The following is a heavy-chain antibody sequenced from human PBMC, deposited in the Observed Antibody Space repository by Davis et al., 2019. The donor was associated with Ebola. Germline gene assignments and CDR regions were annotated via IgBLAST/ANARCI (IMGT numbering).Heavy chain of an antibody. Sequence: GESLKISCAASGFTFSSYSMNWVRQAPGKGLVWVSRINSDGSSTSYADSVKGRFTISRDNAKNTLYLQMNSLRAEDTAVYYCARGYQLLPYGMDVWGQGTTVTVSS. D-gene: IGHD2-2*01. CDR3: ARGYQLLPYGMDV. J-gene: IGHJ6*02. CDR2: INSDGSST. CDR1: GFTFSSYS. V-gene: IGHV3-74*01.